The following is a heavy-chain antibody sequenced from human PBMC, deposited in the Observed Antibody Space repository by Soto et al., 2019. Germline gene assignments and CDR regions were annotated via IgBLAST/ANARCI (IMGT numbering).Heavy chain of an antibody. CDR2: MGYNGYT. V-gene: IGHV4-59*08. CDR3: ARQGFGELHGLVDV. D-gene: IGHD3-10*01. CDR1: GGPMSNYY. Sequence: QVQLQESGPGLVKPSETLSLTCTISGGPMSNYYCIWFRQPPGQGLEWIGYMGYNGYTRYNPSLRSRVTISLDTSKNQFSLNLSSVTAADTALYYCARQGFGELHGLVDVWGQGTTVTVSS. J-gene: IGHJ6*02.